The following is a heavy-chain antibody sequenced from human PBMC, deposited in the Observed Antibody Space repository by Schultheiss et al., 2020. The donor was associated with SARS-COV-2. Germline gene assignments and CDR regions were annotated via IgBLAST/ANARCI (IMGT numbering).Heavy chain of an antibody. D-gene: IGHD3-10*01. CDR3: ARALRTYYYGSGTNWFDP. J-gene: IGHJ5*02. V-gene: IGHV3-30*04. Sequence: GGSLRLSCAASGFTFSSYAMSWVRQAPGKGLEWVAVISYDGSNKYYADSVKGRFTISRDNSNNTVILQMNSLRVEDTAVYYCARALRTYYYGSGTNWFDPWGQGTLVTVSS. CDR1: GFTFSSYA. CDR2: ISYDGSNK.